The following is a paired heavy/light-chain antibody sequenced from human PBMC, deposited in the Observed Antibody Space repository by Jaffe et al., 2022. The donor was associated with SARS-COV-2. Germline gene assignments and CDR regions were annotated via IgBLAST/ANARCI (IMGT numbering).Heavy chain of an antibody. J-gene: IGHJ6*02. CDR1: GFSLSNARMG. CDR3: ARMGGNSGYDSASLVTYGMDV. Sequence: QVTLKESGPVLVKPTETLTLTCTVSGFSLSNARMGVSWIRQPPGKALEWLAHIFSNDEKSYSTSLKSRLTISKDTSKSQVVLTMTNMDPVDTATYYCARMGGNSGYDSASLVTYGMDVWGQGTTVTVSS. CDR2: IFSNDEK. V-gene: IGHV2-26*01. D-gene: IGHD5-12*01.
Light chain of an antibody. CDR3: QAWDSSTI. CDR1: KLGDKY. Sequence: SYELTQPPSVSVSPGQTASITCSGDKLGDKYACWYQQKPGQSPVLVIYQDSKRPSGIPERFSGSNSGNTATLTISGTQAMDEADYYCQAWDSSTIFGGGTKLTVL. CDR2: QDS. V-gene: IGLV3-1*01. J-gene: IGLJ2*01.